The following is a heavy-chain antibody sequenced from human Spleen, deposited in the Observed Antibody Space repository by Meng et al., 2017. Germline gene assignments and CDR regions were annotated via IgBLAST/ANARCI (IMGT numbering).Heavy chain of an antibody. J-gene: IGHJ6*02. V-gene: IGHV3-21*01. CDR3: ARDGNTVTKKYYGLDV. Sequence: GESLKISCVASGFTFSSYIMNWVRQAPGKGLEWVSSISSSTAYIYYADSVKGRFTISRDNAKNSLYLQMNSLRAEDTAVYYCARDGNTVTKKYYGLDVWGQGTTVTVSS. D-gene: IGHD4-17*01. CDR1: GFTFSSYI. CDR2: ISSSTAYI.